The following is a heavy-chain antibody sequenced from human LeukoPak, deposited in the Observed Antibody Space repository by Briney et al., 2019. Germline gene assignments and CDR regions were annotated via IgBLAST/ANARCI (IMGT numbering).Heavy chain of an antibody. CDR1: GYSISSGYY. J-gene: IGHJ4*02. CDR3: ARLTTPFDY. CDR2: IYHSGST. D-gene: IGHD4/OR15-4a*01. V-gene: IGHV4-38-2*01. Sequence: KPSEALSLTCAVSGYSISSGYYWGWIRQPPGKGLEWIGSIYHSGSTYYNPSLKSRVTISVDTSKNQFSLKLSSVTAADTAVYYCARLTTPFDYRRQGTLVTVSS.